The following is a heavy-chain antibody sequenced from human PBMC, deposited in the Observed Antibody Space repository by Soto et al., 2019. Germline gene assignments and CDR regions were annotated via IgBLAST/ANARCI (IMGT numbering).Heavy chain of an antibody. J-gene: IGHJ4*02. D-gene: IGHD4-17*01. V-gene: IGHV1-69*02. CDR2: IIPMFGIA. CDR1: GGTFSSYT. Sequence: QVQLVQSGAEVKKPGSSVTVSCKAPGGTFSSYTISWVRQAPGHGLGWMGRIIPMFGIANYAQKFQGRVTITADKSTRTAYMELSSLRSEDTVVYYCASGDGDSHDYWGPVTLVTVSS. CDR3: ASGDGDSHDY.